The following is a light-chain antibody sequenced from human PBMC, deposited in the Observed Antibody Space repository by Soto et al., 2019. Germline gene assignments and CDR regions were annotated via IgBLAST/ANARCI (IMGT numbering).Light chain of an antibody. J-gene: IGKJ2*01. V-gene: IGKV1-39*01. CDR3: QQSYSTPYT. Sequence: DIQMTQSPSSLSASVGDRVTITCRASQSISSYLNWYQQKPGKAPKPLIYAASSLQSGVPSRFSGSGSGTDFTLTISSLQPEDFATYYCQQSYSTPYTFCQGTKLEIQ. CDR2: AAS. CDR1: QSISSY.